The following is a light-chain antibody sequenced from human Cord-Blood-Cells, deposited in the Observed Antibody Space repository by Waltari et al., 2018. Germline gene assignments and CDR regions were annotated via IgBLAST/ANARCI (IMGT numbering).Light chain of an antibody. V-gene: IGKV1-39*01. Sequence: DIQMTQSPSSLSASVGDRVTITCRASQSISSYLNWYQQKPGKAPKLLIYAASSLQSGVPSRFSVSGSGTDFTLTISSLQPEDFATYYCQQSYITITFGGGTKVEIK. CDR3: QQSYITIT. CDR2: AAS. J-gene: IGKJ4*01. CDR1: QSISSY.